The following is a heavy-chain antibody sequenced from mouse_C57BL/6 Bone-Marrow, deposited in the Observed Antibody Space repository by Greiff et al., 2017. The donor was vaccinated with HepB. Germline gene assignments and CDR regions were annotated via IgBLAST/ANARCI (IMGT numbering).Heavy chain of an antibody. D-gene: IGHD1-1*01. CDR1: GFTFNTYA. CDR2: IRSKSSNYAT. J-gene: IGHJ4*01. CDR3: VRDLYGSSYENAMDY. V-gene: IGHV10-3*01. Sequence: EVQRVESGGGLVQPKGSLKLSCAASGFTFNTYAMHWVRQAPGKGLEWVARIRSKSSNYATYYADSVKDRFTISRDDSQSMLYLQMNNLKTEDTAMYYCVRDLYGSSYENAMDYWGQGTSVTVSS.